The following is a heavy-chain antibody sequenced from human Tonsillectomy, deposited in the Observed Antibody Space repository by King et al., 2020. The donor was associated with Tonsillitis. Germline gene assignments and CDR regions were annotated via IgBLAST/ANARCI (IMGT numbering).Heavy chain of an antibody. Sequence: VQLQESGPGLVKPSQTLSLTCAVSGGSINSGGYSWSWIRQPPGKGLECIGYIHYSGRTYYNPSLKSRVTISLDTPKNQFSLKLSSVTAADTAVYYCARIIPSCGGDCYVFDYWGQGTLVTVSS. D-gene: IGHD2-21*02. CDR2: IHYSGRT. J-gene: IGHJ4*02. CDR3: ARIIPSCGGDCYVFDY. CDR1: GGSINSGGYS. V-gene: IGHV4-30-4*07.